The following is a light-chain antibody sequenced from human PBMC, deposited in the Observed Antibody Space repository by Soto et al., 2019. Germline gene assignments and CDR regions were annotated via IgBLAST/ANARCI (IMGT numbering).Light chain of an antibody. CDR1: QGITTF. Sequence: DIQMTQSPSAVSASVGDTVTVTCRASQGITTFLAWFRQRPGKVPERLIYGASSLQSGVPSRFSGRGSGTEFTLTISSLQPDDFATYYCQQYNTYSGTFGQGTKVEMK. V-gene: IGKV1-17*03. CDR2: GAS. CDR3: QQYNTYSGT. J-gene: IGKJ1*01.